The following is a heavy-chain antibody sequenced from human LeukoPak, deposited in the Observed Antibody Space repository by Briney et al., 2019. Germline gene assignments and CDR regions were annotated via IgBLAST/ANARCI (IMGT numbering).Heavy chain of an antibody. Sequence: ASVNVSCKASGYTFSDYYIHWVRQAPGQGPEWMGWINLNTGGTNYAQKFDGRFSMTRDTSINTAFMELSGLTFDDTAVYFCVREPYDRSSDRHERTFDLWGQGTLVTVSS. V-gene: IGHV1-2*02. D-gene: IGHD3-22*01. J-gene: IGHJ4*02. CDR1: GYTFSDYY. CDR2: INLNTGGT. CDR3: VREPYDRSSDRHERTFDL.